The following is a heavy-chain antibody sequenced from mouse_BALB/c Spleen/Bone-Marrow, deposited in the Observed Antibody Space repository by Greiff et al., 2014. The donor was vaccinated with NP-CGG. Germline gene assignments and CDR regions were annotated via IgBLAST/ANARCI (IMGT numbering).Heavy chain of an antibody. D-gene: IGHD4-1*01. J-gene: IGHJ2*01. CDR3: ARERTGFDY. Sequence: EVNLVESGGGLVQPGGSRKLSCAASGFTFSYFGMHWVRQAPEKGLEWVAYISSGSSIIYYADTVKGRFTISRDNPKNTLFLQMTSLRSEDTAMYYCARERTGFDYWGQGTTLTVSS. CDR2: ISSGSSII. V-gene: IGHV5-17*02. CDR1: GFTFSYFG.